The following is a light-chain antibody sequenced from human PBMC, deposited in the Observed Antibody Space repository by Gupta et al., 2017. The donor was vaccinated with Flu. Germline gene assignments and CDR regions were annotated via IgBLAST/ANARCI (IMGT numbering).Light chain of an antibody. CDR1: QSISSW. CDR3: QQYNSYWWT. CDR2: KAS. J-gene: IGKJ1*01. Sequence: DIQMTQSPSTLSASVGDRVTITCRASQSISSWLVWYQQKPGKAPKLLIYKASSLDSGVPSRFSGSGSGTEFTLTISILHPDDFATYYCQQYNSYWWTFGQGTKVESK. V-gene: IGKV1-5*03.